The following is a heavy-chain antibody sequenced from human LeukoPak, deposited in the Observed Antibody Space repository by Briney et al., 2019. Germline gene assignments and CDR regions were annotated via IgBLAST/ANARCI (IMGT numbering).Heavy chain of an antibody. CDR3: ASGSSSWRIDY. V-gene: IGHV1-2*02. D-gene: IGHD6-13*01. J-gene: IGHJ4*02. CDR1: GYTFTGSY. Sequence: ASVKVSCKASGYTFTGSYIHWVRQAPGQGLEWMGWINPNSGATNYLQKFQGRVTMTRDTSINTAYMELSSLRSDDTAVYYCASGSSSWRIDYWGQGTLVTVSS. CDR2: INPNSGAT.